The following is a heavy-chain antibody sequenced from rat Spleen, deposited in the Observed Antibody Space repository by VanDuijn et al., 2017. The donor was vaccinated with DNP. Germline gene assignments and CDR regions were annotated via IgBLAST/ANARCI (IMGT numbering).Heavy chain of an antibody. V-gene: IGHV4-2*01. CDR3: ARGPNYGGCSDFVDY. Sequence: EVKLVESGGGLVQPGRSLKLSCVASGFNFNDYWMDWVRQAPGKGLEWIGDINKDSSTIKSILSLKDKFIISRDNAQNTMYLQFTKLGSEETAIYYWARGPNYGGCSDFVDYWGQGVMVTVSS. CDR1: GFNFNDYW. CDR2: INKDSSTI. J-gene: IGHJ2*01. D-gene: IGHD1-11*01.